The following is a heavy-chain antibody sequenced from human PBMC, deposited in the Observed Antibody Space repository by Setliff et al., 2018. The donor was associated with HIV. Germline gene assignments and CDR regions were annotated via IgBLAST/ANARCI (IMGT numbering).Heavy chain of an antibody. CDR1: GYTFTSYG. CDR2: ISAYNGNT. J-gene: IGHJ3*02. CDR3: ARDPPLAAAGGPDAFDI. D-gene: IGHD6-13*01. V-gene: IGHV1-18*01. Sequence: ASVKVSCKASGYTFTSYGISWVRQAPGQGLEWMGWISAYNGNTNYAQKLQGRVTMTTDTSTSTAYMELRSMRSDDTAVYYCARDPPLAAAGGPDAFDIWGQGTMVTVSS.